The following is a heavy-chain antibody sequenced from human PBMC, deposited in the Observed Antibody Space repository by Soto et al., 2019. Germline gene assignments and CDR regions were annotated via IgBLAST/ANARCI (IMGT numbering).Heavy chain of an antibody. Sequence: QITLKESGPTLVKPTQPLTLTCNFSGFSLSTSGVGVGWIRQSPGKALEWLALIYWNDDKRYSPSLKSRLTITKDTSKDQVVLTMTNMDPVDTATYYCAHRPSGWFLFDYWGQGTLVTVSS. CDR2: IYWNDDK. D-gene: IGHD6-19*01. V-gene: IGHV2-5*01. CDR1: GFSLSTSGVG. CDR3: AHRPSGWFLFDY. J-gene: IGHJ4*02.